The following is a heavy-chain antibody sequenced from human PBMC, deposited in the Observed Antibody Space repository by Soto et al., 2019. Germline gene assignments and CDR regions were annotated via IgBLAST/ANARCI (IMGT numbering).Heavy chain of an antibody. D-gene: IGHD2-2*01. Sequence: GGSLRLSCAASGFNLSSYSMNWVRQAPGKGLEWVSSISSSSSYIYYADSVKGRFTISRDNAKNSLYLQMNSLRAEDTAVYYCARDHCSSTSCYSPWGQGTLVTVSS. CDR1: GFNLSSYS. V-gene: IGHV3-21*01. J-gene: IGHJ4*02. CDR2: ISSSSSYI. CDR3: ARDHCSSTSCYSP.